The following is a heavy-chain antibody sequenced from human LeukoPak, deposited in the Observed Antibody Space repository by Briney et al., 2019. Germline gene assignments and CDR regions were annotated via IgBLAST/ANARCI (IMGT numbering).Heavy chain of an antibody. D-gene: IGHD3-10*01. V-gene: IGHV3-23*01. CDR3: AKPGGYYYYGMDV. J-gene: IGHJ6*02. CDR1: GFTFSSYA. Sequence: GGSLRLSCAASGFTFSSYAMSWVRQAPGKGLEWVSVISGSGGSTYYADSVKGRFTISRDNSKNTLYLQMNSLRAEDTAVYYCAKPGGYYYYGMDVWGQGTTVTVSS. CDR2: ISGSGGST.